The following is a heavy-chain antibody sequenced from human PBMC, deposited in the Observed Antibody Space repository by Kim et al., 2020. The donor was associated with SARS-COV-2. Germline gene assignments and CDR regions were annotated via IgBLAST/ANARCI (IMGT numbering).Heavy chain of an antibody. CDR1: GGSISSGDYY. Sequence: SETLSLTCNVSGGSISSGDYYWSWIRQPPGKGLEWIGYIYYTGNTYYNPSLKSRVTISLDTSKNQFSLKLNSVTAADTAVYYCATFLLGWANFDRWGQGTPVTVSS. V-gene: IGHV4-30-4*01. CDR2: IYYTGNT. D-gene: IGHD3-3*01. J-gene: IGHJ4*02. CDR3: ATFLLGWANFDR.